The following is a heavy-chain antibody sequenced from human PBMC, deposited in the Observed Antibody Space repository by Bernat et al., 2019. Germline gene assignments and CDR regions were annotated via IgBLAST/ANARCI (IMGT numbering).Heavy chain of an antibody. D-gene: IGHD2-15*01. CDR1: GFTFSSSW. CDR2: INSDGTST. J-gene: IGHJ4*02. V-gene: IGHV3-74*01. CDR3: TRGSVVVVAATTFDY. Sequence: EVQLVESGGGLVQPGGSLRLSCTASGFTFSSSWMHWVRQASGKGLVCVSGINSDGTSTTYADSVKGRFTISRDNAKNTLYLQMNSLRDEDTAVYYFTRGSVVVVAATTFDYWGQGTLVTVSS.